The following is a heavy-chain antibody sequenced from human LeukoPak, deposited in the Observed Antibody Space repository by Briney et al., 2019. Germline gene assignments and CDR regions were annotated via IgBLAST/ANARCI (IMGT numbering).Heavy chain of an antibody. D-gene: IGHD5-18*01. CDR1: GGSFSGYY. CDR3: ARGMIQLWLRGWYYFDY. V-gene: IGHV4-34*01. Sequence: SETLSLTCAVYGGSFSGYYWSWIRRPPGKGLEWIGEINHSGSTNYNPSLKSRVTISVDTSKNQFSLKLSSVTAADTAVYYCARGMIQLWLRGWYYFDYWGQGTLVTVSS. CDR2: INHSGST. J-gene: IGHJ4*02.